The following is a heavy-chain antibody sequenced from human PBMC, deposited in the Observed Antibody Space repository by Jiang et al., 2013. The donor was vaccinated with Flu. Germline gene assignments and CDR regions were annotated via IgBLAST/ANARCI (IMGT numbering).Heavy chain of an antibody. Sequence: LLKPSETLSLTCAVYGGSFSGYYWSWIRQPPGKGLEWIGEINHSGSTNYNPSLKSRVTISVDTSKNQFSLKLSSVTAADTAVYYCTGWELLDAFDIWGQGTMVTVSS. CDR1: GGSFSGYY. V-gene: IGHV4-34*01. CDR2: INHSGST. D-gene: IGHD1-26*01. CDR3: TGWELLDAFDI. J-gene: IGHJ3*02.